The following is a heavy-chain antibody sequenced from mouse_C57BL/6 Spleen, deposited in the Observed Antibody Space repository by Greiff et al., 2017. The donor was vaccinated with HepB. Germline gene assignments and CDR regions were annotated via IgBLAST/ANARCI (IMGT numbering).Heavy chain of an antibody. CDR2: IDPSDSET. J-gene: IGHJ2*01. V-gene: IGHV1-52*01. CDR3: ARSPSYYSSYYFDY. CDR1: GYTFTSYW. Sequence: QVQLKQPGAELVRPGSSVKLSCKASGYTFTSYWMHWVKQRPIQGLEWIGNIDPSDSETHYNQKFKDKATLTVDKSSSTAYMQLSSLTSEDSAVYYCARSPSYYSSYYFDYWGQGTTLTVSS. D-gene: IGHD2-12*01.